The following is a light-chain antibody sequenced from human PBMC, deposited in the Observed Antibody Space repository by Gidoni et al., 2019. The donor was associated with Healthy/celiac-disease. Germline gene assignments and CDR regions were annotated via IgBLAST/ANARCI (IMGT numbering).Light chain of an antibody. CDR3: QQYDNRPLT. CDR2: DAS. Sequence: DIQMTQSPSSLSASVGDRVTITCQASQDISIYLNWYQQKPGKAPKLLIYDASNLETGVPSRFSGSGSGTDFTFTINSLQPEDIATYYCQQYDNRPLTFGGGTKVEIK. CDR1: QDISIY. V-gene: IGKV1-33*01. J-gene: IGKJ4*01.